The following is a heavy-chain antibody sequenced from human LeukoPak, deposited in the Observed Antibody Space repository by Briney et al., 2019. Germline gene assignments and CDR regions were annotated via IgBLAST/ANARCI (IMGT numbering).Heavy chain of an antibody. Sequence: GGSLRLSCAASGFTFGNYGMHWVRQTPGTGLEWVAFIRYDGNKKDYADSVKGRFTISRDNSKNTLYLQMNSLRAEDTAVYYCAKVVMVRGVMHDAFDIWGQGTMVTVSS. CDR2: IRYDGNKK. CDR1: GFTFGNYG. D-gene: IGHD3-10*01. J-gene: IGHJ3*02. CDR3: AKVVMVRGVMHDAFDI. V-gene: IGHV3-30*02.